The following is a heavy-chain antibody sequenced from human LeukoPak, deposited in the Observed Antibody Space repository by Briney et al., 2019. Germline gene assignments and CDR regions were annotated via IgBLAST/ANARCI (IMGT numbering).Heavy chain of an antibody. CDR1: GYSFTSYW. D-gene: IGHD2-15*01. J-gene: IGHJ5*02. CDR2: IYPGDSDT. V-gene: IGHV5-51*01. CDR3: ARHKYPPYCSGGSCYSVDWLDP. Sequence: GESLKISCKGSGYSFTSYWIGWVRQMPGKGLEWMGIIYPGDSDTRYSPSFQGQVTISADKSISTAYLQWSSLKASDTAMYYCARHKYPPYCSGGSCYSVDWLDPWGQGTLVTVSS.